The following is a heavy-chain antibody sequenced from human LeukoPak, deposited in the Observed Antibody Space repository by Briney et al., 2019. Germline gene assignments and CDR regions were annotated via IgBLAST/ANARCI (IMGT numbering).Heavy chain of an antibody. CDR1: GFSFSDCT. D-gene: IGHD3-10*01. V-gene: IGHV3-30*04. J-gene: IGHJ4*02. CDR3: ARDRLLRGLHTSFDY. Sequence: PGGSLRLSCAASGFSFSDCTMHWVRQAPGKGLEWVALIPFDGTNKYYTDSVKGRFTSSRDNSKNTLYLQMNSLRTEDTAIYYCARDRLLRGLHTSFDYWGQGTLVTVSS. CDR2: IPFDGTNK.